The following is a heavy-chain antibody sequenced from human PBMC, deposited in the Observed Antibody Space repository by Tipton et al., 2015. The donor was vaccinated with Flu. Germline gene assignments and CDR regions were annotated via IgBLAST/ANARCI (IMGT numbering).Heavy chain of an antibody. CDR1: GGFISTTTYY. D-gene: IGHD4-11*01. CDR3: ARRDFSNYVSDPKNWFDP. V-gene: IGHV4-39*07. J-gene: IGHJ5*02. CDR2: AHRSGTT. Sequence: TLSLTCRVSGGFISTTTYYWGWIRQPPEKGLEWIGNAHRSGTTYYNPSLKSRVTISIDRSRNQFSLRLTSVTAADTGVYYCARRDFSNYVSDPKNWFDPWGQGTLVTVSS.